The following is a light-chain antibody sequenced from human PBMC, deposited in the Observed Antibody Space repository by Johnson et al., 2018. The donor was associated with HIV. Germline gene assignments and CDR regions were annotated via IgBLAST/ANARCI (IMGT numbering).Light chain of an antibody. V-gene: IGLV1-51*01. CDR1: SSNIGNNY. Sequence: QSVLTQPPSVSAAPGQKVTISCSGSSSNIGNNYVSWYQQLPGTAPKLLIYDNNKRPSGIPDRFSGSKSGTSATLGITGLQTGHEADYYCGTWDTSLGAQYVFGSGTKVAVL. CDR3: GTWDTSLGAQYV. CDR2: DNN. J-gene: IGLJ1*01.